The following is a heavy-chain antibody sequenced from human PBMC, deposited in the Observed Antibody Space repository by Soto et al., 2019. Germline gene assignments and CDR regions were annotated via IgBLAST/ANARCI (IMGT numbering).Heavy chain of an antibody. D-gene: IGHD3-22*01. CDR1: GGSISSYY. CDR3: GRSYDNSGYLIDY. Sequence: PSETLSLTCTVSGGSISSYYWSWIRQPPVKGLEWIGYISQSGSTYYNPSLESRVAISVDTSKNQFSLKLSSVTDADTAVYYCGRSYDNSGYLIDYWGQGTPVTVSS. CDR2: ISQSGST. J-gene: IGHJ4*02. V-gene: IGHV4-59*04.